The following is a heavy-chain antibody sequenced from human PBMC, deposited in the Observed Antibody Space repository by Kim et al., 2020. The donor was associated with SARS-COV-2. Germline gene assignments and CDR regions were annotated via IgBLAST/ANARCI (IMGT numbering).Heavy chain of an antibody. CDR1: GYTFTSYG. V-gene: IGHV1-18*01. J-gene: IGHJ4*02. CDR3: ARGFDDILTGYFLDY. CDR2: ISAYNGNT. Sequence: ASVKVSCKASGYTFTSYGISWVRQAPGQGLEWMGWISAYNGNTNYAQKLQGRVTITTDTSTSTAYMELRSLRSDDTAVYYCARGFDDILTGYFLDYWGQGTLVTGSS. D-gene: IGHD3-9*01.